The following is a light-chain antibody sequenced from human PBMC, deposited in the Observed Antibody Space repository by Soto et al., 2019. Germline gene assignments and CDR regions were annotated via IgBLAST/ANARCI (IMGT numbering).Light chain of an antibody. CDR1: SSDVGAYNY. CDR3: SSYTTSANYV. Sequence: QSVLTQPASASGSPGQSITISCTGTSSDVGAYNYVSWYQQHPGKAPKLMIYDVSNRPSGVSNRFSGSKSGNTASLTISGLQAEDEADYYCSSYTTSANYVFGTGTKVTVL. V-gene: IGLV2-14*01. CDR2: DVS. J-gene: IGLJ1*01.